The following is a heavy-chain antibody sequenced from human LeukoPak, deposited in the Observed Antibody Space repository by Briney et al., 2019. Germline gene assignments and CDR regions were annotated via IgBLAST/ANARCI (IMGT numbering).Heavy chain of an antibody. V-gene: IGHV4-4*09. J-gene: IGHJ6*03. Sequence: SETLSLTCSVSGGSFDSKYWSWIRQTPGKGLEWIGYIYTSGSTNFNPSLRSRVAMSIDTSKNQFSLKVYSVTAADTAVYYCANYIRNVHDHMDVWGKGTTVIASS. CDR2: IYTSGST. CDR1: GGSFDSKY. CDR3: ANYIRNVHDHMDV. D-gene: IGHD1-1*01.